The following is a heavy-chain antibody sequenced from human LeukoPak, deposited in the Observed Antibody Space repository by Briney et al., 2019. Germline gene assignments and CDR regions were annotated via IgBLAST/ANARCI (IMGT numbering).Heavy chain of an antibody. V-gene: IGHV1-46*01. CDR1: GYTFTSYY. Sequence: ASVKVSCKASGYTFTSYYMHWVRQAPGQGLEWMGIINPSGGSTSYAQKFQGRVTMTRDMSTSTVYMELSSLRSEDTAVYYCARDIMVRGVSDAFDIWGQGTMVTVSS. CDR2: INPSGGST. D-gene: IGHD3-10*01. J-gene: IGHJ3*02. CDR3: ARDIMVRGVSDAFDI.